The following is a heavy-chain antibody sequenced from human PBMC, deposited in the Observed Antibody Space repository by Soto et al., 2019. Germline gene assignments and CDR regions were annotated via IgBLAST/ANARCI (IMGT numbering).Heavy chain of an antibody. CDR2: IFYSGST. CDR3: ARRYGWLYFDY. Sequence: SETLSRTSTGAGDSISSCNYFWGWIRQPPGKGLEWIGTIFYSGSTYYNPSLKSRVTISVDTSKNQFSLRLISVTAADTALYYCARRYGWLYFDYWGQGSLVT. V-gene: IGHV4-39*01. D-gene: IGHD6-19*01. J-gene: IGHJ4*02. CDR1: GDSISSCNYF.